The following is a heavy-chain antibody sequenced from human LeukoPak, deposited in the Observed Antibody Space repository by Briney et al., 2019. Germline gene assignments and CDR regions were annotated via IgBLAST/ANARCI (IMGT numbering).Heavy chain of an antibody. J-gene: IGHJ5*02. Sequence: ASVKVPCKASGYTFTNNCMHWVRQAPGQGLEWIGLINPTGTGTPYAQKFQGRVTMTRDMSTSTDYMELSSLRSEDTAVYYCARDNSVGNIAWWFDPWGQGTLVTVSS. V-gene: IGHV1-46*01. CDR1: GYTFTNNC. CDR3: ARDNSVGNIAWWFDP. D-gene: IGHD2/OR15-2a*01. CDR2: INPTGTGT.